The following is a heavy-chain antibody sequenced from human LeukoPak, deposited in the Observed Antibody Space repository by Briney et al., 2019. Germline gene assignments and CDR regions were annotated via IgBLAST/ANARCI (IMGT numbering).Heavy chain of an antibody. V-gene: IGHV1-8*01. CDR3: AVVDIVATTGQFDY. CDR2: MNPNSGNT. Sequence: MNPNSGNTGYAQKFQGRVTMTRNTSISTAYMELSSLRPEDTAVYYCAVVDIVATTGQFDYWGQGTLVTVSS. D-gene: IGHD5-12*01. J-gene: IGHJ4*02.